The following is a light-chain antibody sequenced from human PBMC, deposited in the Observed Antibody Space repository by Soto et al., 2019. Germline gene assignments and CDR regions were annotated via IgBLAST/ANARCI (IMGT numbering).Light chain of an antibody. CDR3: AAWDDSLNGVV. Sequence: QSVLTQPPSASGTPGQRVTISCSGSSSNIGSNTVNWYQQLPGTAPKLLIHTSNQRPSGVPDRFSGSKSGTSAFLAISGLQSEDEADYYCAAWDDSLNGVVFGGGTKLTVL. CDR1: SSNIGSNT. J-gene: IGLJ2*01. V-gene: IGLV1-44*01. CDR2: TSN.